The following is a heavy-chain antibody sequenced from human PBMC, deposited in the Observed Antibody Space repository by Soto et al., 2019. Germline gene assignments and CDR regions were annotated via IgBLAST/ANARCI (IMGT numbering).Heavy chain of an antibody. CDR3: ARLLPGTVYY. CDR2: IYHSGTS. J-gene: IGHJ4*02. D-gene: IGHD1-7*01. Sequence: SETLSLTCGFSDYSISSGYYWGWVRQSPGKGLEWIGSIYHSGTSYSNPSLKSRVTISIDTSKNQVSLKLTSVTAADTAVYYCARLLPGTVYYWGQGTLVTVSS. CDR1: DYSISSGYY. V-gene: IGHV4-38-2*01.